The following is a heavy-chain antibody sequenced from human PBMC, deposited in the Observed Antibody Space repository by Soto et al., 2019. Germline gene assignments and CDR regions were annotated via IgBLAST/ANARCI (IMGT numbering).Heavy chain of an antibody. CDR3: ARDKSITMVRGVIIE. J-gene: IGHJ4*02. D-gene: IGHD3-10*01. Sequence: PGGSLRLSCAASGFTVSSNYMSWVRQAPGKGLEWVSVIYSGGSTYYADSVKGRFTISRDNSKNTLYLQMNSLRAEDTAVYYCARDKSITMVRGVIIEWGQGTLVTVSS. V-gene: IGHV3-66*01. CDR1: GFTVSSNY. CDR2: IYSGGST.